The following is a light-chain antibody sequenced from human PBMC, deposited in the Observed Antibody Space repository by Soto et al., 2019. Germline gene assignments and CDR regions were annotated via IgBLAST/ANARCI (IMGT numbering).Light chain of an antibody. CDR2: GAS. V-gene: IGKV3-20*01. Sequence: EIVLTQSPGTLSLSPGERATLSCRASLSVSSSYLAWYQQKPGQAPRLLIYGASSRATGIPDRFCGSGSGTDFTLTISRLEPEDFAVYYCQQYGSSPTFGQGTKVEIK. CDR1: LSVSSSY. CDR3: QQYGSSPT. J-gene: IGKJ1*01.